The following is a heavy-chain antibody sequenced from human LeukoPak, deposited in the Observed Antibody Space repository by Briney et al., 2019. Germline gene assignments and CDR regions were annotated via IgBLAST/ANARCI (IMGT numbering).Heavy chain of an antibody. Sequence: GGSLRLSCAASGFTFSSYGMHWVRRAPGKGLEWVAFIRYDGSNKYYADSVKGRFTISRDNSKNTLYLQMNSLRAEDTAVYYCATDRGGWYELGTYYFDYWGQGTLVTVSS. CDR2: IRYDGSNK. CDR1: GFTFSSYG. V-gene: IGHV3-30*02. D-gene: IGHD6-19*01. CDR3: ATDRGGWYELGTYYFDY. J-gene: IGHJ4*02.